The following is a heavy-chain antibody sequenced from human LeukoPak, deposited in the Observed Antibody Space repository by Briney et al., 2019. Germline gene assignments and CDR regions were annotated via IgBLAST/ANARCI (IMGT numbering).Heavy chain of an antibody. CDR2: ISGSGGST. D-gene: IGHD2-8*02. CDR3: AKDRVVYAPPDY. Sequence: GGTLRLSCVASGFTFSTYGMSWVRQAPGKGLEWVSAISGSGGSTYYADSVKGRFTISRDNSKNTLYLQMNSLRAEDTAVYYCAKDRVVYAPPDYWGQGTLVTVSS. V-gene: IGHV3-23*01. CDR1: GFTFSTYG. J-gene: IGHJ4*02.